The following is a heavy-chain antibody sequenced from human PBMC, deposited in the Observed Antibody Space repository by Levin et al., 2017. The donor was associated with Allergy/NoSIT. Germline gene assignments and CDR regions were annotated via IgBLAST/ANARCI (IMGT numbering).Heavy chain of an antibody. Sequence: GASVKVSCKASGYTFTGYYMHWVRQAPGQGLEWMGWINPNSGGTNYAQKFQGRVTMTRDTSISTAYMELSRLRSDDTAVYYCALTLMSGSGWYQATQYCGYWGQGTLVTVSS. D-gene: IGHD6-19*01. CDR3: ALTLMSGSGWYQATQYCGY. CDR2: INPNSGGT. CDR1: GYTFTGYY. J-gene: IGHJ4*02. V-gene: IGHV1-2*02.